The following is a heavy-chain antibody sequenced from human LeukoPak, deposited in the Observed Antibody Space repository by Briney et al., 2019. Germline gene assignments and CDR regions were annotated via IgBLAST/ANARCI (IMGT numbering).Heavy chain of an antibody. CDR1: GFTFSSYW. J-gene: IGHJ4*02. V-gene: IGHV3-74*01. CDR3: ARDLGSRYCSGSCYGFDY. CDR2: INSDGSST. D-gene: IGHD2-15*01. Sequence: GGSLRLSCAASGFTFSSYWMHWVRQAPGKGLVWVSRINSDGSSTSYADSVKGRFTISRDNAKNTLYLQMNSLRAEDTAVYYCARDLGSRYCSGSCYGFDYWGQGTLVTVSS.